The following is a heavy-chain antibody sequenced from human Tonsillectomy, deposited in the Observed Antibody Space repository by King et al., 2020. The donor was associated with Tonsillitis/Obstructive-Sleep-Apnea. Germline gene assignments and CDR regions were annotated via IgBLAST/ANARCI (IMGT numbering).Heavy chain of an antibody. CDR3: ARDLRGVGRSLDY. D-gene: IGHD1-26*01. CDR2: INTNTGNP. J-gene: IGHJ4*02. CDR1: GYTFTTYG. Sequence: QLVQSGSELKKPGASVKVSCKASGYTFTTYGVNWMRQAPGQGLEWMGWINTNTGNPTYGQGFTGRFVFSLVTSVSTAYLQIGSLKAEDTAMYYCARDLRGVGRSLDYWGQGTLVTVSS. V-gene: IGHV7-4-1*01.